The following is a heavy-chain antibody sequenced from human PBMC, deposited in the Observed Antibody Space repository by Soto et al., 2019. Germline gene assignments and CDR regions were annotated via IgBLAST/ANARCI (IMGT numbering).Heavy chain of an antibody. D-gene: IGHD1-26*01. CDR3: ARAGRIMGATSDY. CDR1: GGSFSGYY. J-gene: IGHJ4*02. CDR2: INHSGST. Sequence: QVQLHQWGAGLLKPSETLSLNCAVYGGSFSGYYWSWIRQPPGKGLEWIGEINHSGSTNYNPSPKRRVIISVDTSKNQYSRKLGSVTAADTAVYYCARAGRIMGATSDYWGQGTLGTFSS. V-gene: IGHV4-34*01.